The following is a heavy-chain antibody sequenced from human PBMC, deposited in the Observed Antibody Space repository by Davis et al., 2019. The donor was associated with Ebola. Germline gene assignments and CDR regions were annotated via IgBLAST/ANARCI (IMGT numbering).Heavy chain of an antibody. J-gene: IGHJ6*02. D-gene: IGHD2-2*01. CDR3: ATGLPAARVYYYGMDV. CDR1: GFTFSTYW. V-gene: IGHV3-7*01. CDR2: IKQDGSER. Sequence: PGGSLRLSCAASGFTFSTYWMSWVRQAPGKGLEWVANIKQDGSERYYVDPVKGRFTISRDNAKNSLYLQMNSLRAEDTAVYYCATGLPAARVYYYGMDVWGQGTTVTVSS.